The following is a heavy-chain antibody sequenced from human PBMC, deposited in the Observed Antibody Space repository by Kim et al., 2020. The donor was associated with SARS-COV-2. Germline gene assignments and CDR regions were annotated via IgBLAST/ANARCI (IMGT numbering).Heavy chain of an antibody. D-gene: IGHD2-2*01. J-gene: IGHJ4*02. CDR1: GFTFSSYG. Sequence: GGSLRLSCAASGFTFSSYGMHWVRQAPGKGLEWVAVISYDGSNKYYADSVKGRFTISRDNSKNTLYLQMNSLRAEDTAVYYCTRCSSTSCYAIDYWGQGTLVTVSS. CDR2: ISYDGSNK. CDR3: TRCSSTSCYAIDY. V-gene: IGHV3-30*03.